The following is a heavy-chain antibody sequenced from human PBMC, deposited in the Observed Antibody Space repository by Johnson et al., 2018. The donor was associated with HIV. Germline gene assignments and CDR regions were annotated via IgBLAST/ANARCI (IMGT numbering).Heavy chain of an antibody. V-gene: IGHV3-20*04. D-gene: IGHD6-13*01. J-gene: IGHJ3*02. Sequence: VLLVESGGGLVQPGGSLRLSCAASGFIFSSYWMRWVRQAPGKGLEWVSGINWNGGSHGYADSVKGRFTISRDNSKNTLYLQMNSLRADDTALYSCARGGDGIAAAEDAFDIWGQGTMVTVSS. CDR3: ARGGDGIAAAEDAFDI. CDR2: INWNGGSH. CDR1: GFIFSSYW.